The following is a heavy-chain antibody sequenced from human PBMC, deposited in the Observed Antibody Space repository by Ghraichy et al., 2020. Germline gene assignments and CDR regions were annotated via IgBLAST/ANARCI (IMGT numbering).Heavy chain of an antibody. Sequence: ESLNISCSASGFTFSNYAMHWVRQAPGKGLEYVSDINSNGGITHYADSVKGRFTISRDNSKNTLDLQMSSLRAEDTAIYYCVRDNINYDYWGQGTLVTVSS. CDR1: GFTFSNYA. CDR2: INSNGGIT. V-gene: IGHV3-64D*06. D-gene: IGHD4-11*01. CDR3: VRDNINYDY. J-gene: IGHJ4*02.